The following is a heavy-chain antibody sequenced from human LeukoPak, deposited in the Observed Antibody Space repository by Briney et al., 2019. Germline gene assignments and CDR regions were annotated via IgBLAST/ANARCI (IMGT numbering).Heavy chain of an antibody. Sequence: PGGSLRLSCEVSGFTFDNNDMHWVRQTTGKGLEWVSAIGSAGYTYYADSVRGRFTITRDNAKQSLYLQMNSLRVEGTAVYHCVRQPDSARYGFDYWGRGTQVTVSS. V-gene: IGHV3-13*01. CDR2: IGSAGYT. D-gene: IGHD1-14*01. CDR1: GFTFDNND. J-gene: IGHJ4*02. CDR3: VRQPDSARYGFDY.